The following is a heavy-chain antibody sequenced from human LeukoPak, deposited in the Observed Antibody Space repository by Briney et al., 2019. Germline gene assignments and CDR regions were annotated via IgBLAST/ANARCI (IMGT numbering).Heavy chain of an antibody. J-gene: IGHJ4*02. CDR1: GGSISSYY. CDR3: ARDYDSSGYYFSGADY. Sequence: SETLSLTCTVSGGSISSYYWSWIRQPAGKGLEWIGRIYTSGSTNYNPTLKSRVTMSVDTSKNQFSLKLSSVTAADTAVYYCARDYDSSGYYFSGADYWGQGTLVTLSS. CDR2: IYTSGST. V-gene: IGHV4-4*07. D-gene: IGHD3-22*01.